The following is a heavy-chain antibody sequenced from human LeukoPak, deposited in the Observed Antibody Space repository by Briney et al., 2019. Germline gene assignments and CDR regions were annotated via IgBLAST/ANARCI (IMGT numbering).Heavy chain of an antibody. D-gene: IGHD3-22*01. CDR2: NDPDSGGT. CDR1: GYTFTDYY. CDR3: ARDYYDSSGRKYAFDV. J-gene: IGHJ3*01. V-gene: IGHV1-2*02. Sequence: ASVKVSCKASGYTFTDYYIHWVRQAPGQGLEWMGSNDPDSGGTKYAQNFQGRVTMTRDTSISTAYMELSRLRSDDTAVYYCARDYYDSSGRKYAFDVWGQGTMVTVSS.